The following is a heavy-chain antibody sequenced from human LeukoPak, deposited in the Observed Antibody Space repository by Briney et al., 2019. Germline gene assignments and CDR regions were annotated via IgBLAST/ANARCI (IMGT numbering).Heavy chain of an antibody. CDR2: ISSSSSTI. V-gene: IGHV3-48*04. CDR3: AREEVGLSGSGSYHDAFDI. D-gene: IGHD3-10*01. J-gene: IGHJ3*02. CDR1: GFTFSSYS. Sequence: QPGGPLRLSCAASGFTFSSYSMNWVRQAPGKGLEWVSYISSSSSTIYYADSVKGRFTISRDNAKNSLYLQMNSLRAEDTAVYYCAREEVGLSGSGSYHDAFDIWGQGTMVTVSS.